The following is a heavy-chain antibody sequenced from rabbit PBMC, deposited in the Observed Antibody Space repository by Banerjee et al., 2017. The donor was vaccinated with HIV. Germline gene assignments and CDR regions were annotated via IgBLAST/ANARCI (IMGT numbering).Heavy chain of an antibody. V-gene: IGHV1S45*01. D-gene: IGHD4-1*01. J-gene: IGHJ4*01. Sequence: QEQLEESGGDLVKPEGSLTLTCTASGFSFSSGYWICWVRQAPGKGLEWTGCMHTGSGGSTYYASWAKGRFTISKTSSTTVTLQMTSLTAADTATYFCARDLAGVTGWNFNLWGPGTLVTVS. CDR3: ARDLAGVTGWNFNL. CDR1: GFSFSSGYW. CDR2: MHTGSGGST.